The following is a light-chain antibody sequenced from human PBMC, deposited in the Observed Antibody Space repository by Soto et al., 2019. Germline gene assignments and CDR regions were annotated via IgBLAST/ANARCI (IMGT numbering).Light chain of an antibody. V-gene: IGKV3-15*01. CDR2: GAS. CDR3: QQYNNWPPLYT. J-gene: IGKJ2*01. CDR1: QSISSN. Sequence: EIVMTQSPATLSMSPGERATLSCRASQSISSNLAWYQQKPGQAPRLLIYGASTRVTGIPARFSGSGSGTDFTLTISSLQSEDFAIYYCQQYNNWPPLYTFGQGTRLENK.